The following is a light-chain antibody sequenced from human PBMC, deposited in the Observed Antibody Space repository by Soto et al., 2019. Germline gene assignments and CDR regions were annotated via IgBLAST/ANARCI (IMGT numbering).Light chain of an antibody. J-gene: IGLJ1*01. CDR3: AAWDDSLDGFYV. Sequence: QSVLTQPPSASGTPGRRVTISCSGSSSNIGTNTVNWYLQLPGTAPKLLMYNNNQRPSGVPERFSGSKSGTSASLAIGGLQSEDEADYYGAAWDDSLDGFYVFGSGTKVTVL. CDR1: SSNIGTNT. CDR2: NNN. V-gene: IGLV1-44*01.